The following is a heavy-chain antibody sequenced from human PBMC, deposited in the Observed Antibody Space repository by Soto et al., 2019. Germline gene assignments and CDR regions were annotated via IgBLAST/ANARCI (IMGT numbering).Heavy chain of an antibody. V-gene: IGHV1-2*02. D-gene: IGHD3-9*01. CDR1: GYSFIDYY. J-gene: IGHJ4*02. CDR2: ISPKSGGT. CDR3: ARPPGYISDWYYFDL. Sequence: ASVKVSCKASGYSFIDYYMHWVRQAPGQGFEWMGRISPKSGGTNYAQKFEGRVTMTWDTSLNTAYMELSSLISVDTAVYYCARPPGYISDWYYFDLWGQGTLVTVSS.